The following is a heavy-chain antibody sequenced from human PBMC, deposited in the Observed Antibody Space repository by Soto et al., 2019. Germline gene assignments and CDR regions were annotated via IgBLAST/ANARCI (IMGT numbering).Heavy chain of an antibody. J-gene: IGHJ3*02. CDR3: AREGGYSSGWYAFDI. D-gene: IGHD6-19*01. V-gene: IGHV3-74*01. CDR2: INSDGSST. Sequence: GESLKISCAASGFTFSSYWMHWVRQAPGKGLVWVSRINSDGSSTSYADSVKGRFTISRDNAKNTLYLQMNSLRAEDTAVYYCAREGGYSSGWYAFDIWGQGTMVTVSS. CDR1: GFTFSSYW.